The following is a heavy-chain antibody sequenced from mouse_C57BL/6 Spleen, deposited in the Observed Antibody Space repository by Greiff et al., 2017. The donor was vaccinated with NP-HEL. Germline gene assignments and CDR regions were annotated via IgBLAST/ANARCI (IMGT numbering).Heavy chain of an antibody. V-gene: IGHV1-7*01. J-gene: IGHJ3*01. CDR1: GYTFTSYW. Sequence: VQLQESGAELAQPGASVKLSCKASGYTFTSYWMRWVRQRPGQGLEWIGYINPSSGYAKYNQKFKDKATLTADKSSSTAYMQLSSLTYEDSAVYYCARPQTAQATSWFAYWGQGTLVTVSA. CDR3: ARPQTAQATSWFAY. D-gene: IGHD3-2*02. CDR2: INPSSGYA.